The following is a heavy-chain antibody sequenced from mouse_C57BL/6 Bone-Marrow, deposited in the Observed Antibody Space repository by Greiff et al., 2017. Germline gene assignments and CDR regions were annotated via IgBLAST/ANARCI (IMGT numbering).Heavy chain of an antibody. J-gene: IGHJ1*03. D-gene: IGHD1-1*01. V-gene: IGHV1-85*01. CDR3: ARLEFDGSSGDWYFDV. CDR1: GYTFTSSD. Sequence: QVQLQQSGPELVKPGASVKLSCKASGYTFTSSDINWVKQTPGQGLEWIGWIYPRDGSTKYNAKFKGKATLTVDTSTSSSYMELHSLTYEDSAVYFCARLEFDGSSGDWYFDVWGTGTTVTVSS. CDR2: IYPRDGST.